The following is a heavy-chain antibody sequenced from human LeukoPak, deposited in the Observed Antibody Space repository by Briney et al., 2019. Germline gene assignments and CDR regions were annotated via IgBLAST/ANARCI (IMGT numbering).Heavy chain of an antibody. CDR3: ARGGYFDSISYYKFDY. CDR2: ISYDGTTE. V-gene: IGHV3-30*04. J-gene: IGHJ4*02. CDR1: KFTFSTYS. Sequence: PGRSLRLSCAASKFTFSTYSMHWVRQLPGKGRAGVAVISYDGTTEYYADSVKGRFTISRDNSKNTLYLQMNSPRIEDTALYYCARGGYFDSISYYKFDYWGQGTLVTVSS. D-gene: IGHD3-22*01.